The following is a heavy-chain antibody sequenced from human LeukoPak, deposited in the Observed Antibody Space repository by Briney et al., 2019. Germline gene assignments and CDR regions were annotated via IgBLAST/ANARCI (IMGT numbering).Heavy chain of an antibody. J-gene: IGHJ3*02. D-gene: IGHD4-17*01. CDR3: ARWTTVVTSNAFDI. Sequence: SETPSLTCTVSGGSITSSNYYWGWIRQPPGKGLEWIGSIYYTGSTYYTPSLKSRVTVSLDTSKNQFSLKVNSVTAADTAVYYCARWTTVVTSNAFDIWGQGTMVTVSS. V-gene: IGHV4-39*01. CDR1: GGSITSSNYY. CDR2: IYYTGST.